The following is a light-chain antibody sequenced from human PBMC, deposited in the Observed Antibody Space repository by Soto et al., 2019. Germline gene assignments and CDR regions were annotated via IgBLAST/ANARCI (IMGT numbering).Light chain of an antibody. CDR3: SSYTSSSTLV. J-gene: IGLJ2*01. CDR2: DVS. V-gene: IGLV2-14*03. Sequence: QSALTQPASVSGSPGQSIIISCTGTSSDVGGYNYVSWYQHHPGRAPKLMIYDVSNRPSGLSNRFSGSKSGNTASLTISGLQAEDEADYYCSSYTSSSTLVFGGGTKLTVL. CDR1: SSDVGGYNY.